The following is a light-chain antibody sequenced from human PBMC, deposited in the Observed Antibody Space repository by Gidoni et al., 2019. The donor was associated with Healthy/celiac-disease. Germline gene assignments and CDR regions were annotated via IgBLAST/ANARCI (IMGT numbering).Light chain of an antibody. V-gene: IGKV3-20*01. CDR3: QQYGSSPPEYT. Sequence: EIVLTQSPGTLSLSPGDRATLSCRASQSVSSSYLAWYQQKPGQAPRLLIYGASSRATAIPDRFSGSGSGTDFTLTISRLEPEDFAVYYCQQYGSSPPEYTFGQGTKLEIK. CDR1: QSVSSSY. J-gene: IGKJ2*01. CDR2: GAS.